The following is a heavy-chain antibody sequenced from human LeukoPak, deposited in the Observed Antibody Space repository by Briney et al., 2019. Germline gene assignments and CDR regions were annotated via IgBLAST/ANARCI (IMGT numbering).Heavy chain of an antibody. V-gene: IGHV3-23*01. J-gene: IGHJ4*02. D-gene: IGHD1-7*01. CDR1: GFTFSSYV. Sequence: GGSLRLSCAASGFTFSSYVMSWVRQAPGKGLEWVSAISVSGGNTYYADSVRGRFTISRDNSKNTLYLQMNSLRADDTAVYYCAKNYRYFDYWGQGTLVTVSS. CDR3: AKNYRYFDY. CDR2: ISVSGGNT.